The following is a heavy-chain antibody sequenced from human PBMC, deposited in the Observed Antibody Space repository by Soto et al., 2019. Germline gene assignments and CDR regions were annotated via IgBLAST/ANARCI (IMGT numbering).Heavy chain of an antibody. CDR2: IIPIFGTA. Sequence: ASVKVSCKASGGTFSSYAISWVRQAPGQGLEWMGGIIPIFGTANYAQKFQGRVTITADESTSTAYMELGSLRSEDTAVYYCARDVRGGRFGELSSWFDPWGQGTLVTVSS. J-gene: IGHJ5*02. D-gene: IGHD3-10*01. V-gene: IGHV1-69*13. CDR1: GGTFSSYA. CDR3: ARDVRGGRFGELSSWFDP.